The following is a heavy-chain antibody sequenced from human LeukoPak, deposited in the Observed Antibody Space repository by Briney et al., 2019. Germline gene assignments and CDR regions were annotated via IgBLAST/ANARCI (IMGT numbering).Heavy chain of an antibody. CDR2: INPNSGGT. CDR3: ARPLYSSSSNLDY. CDR1: GCTFTGYY. J-gene: IGHJ4*02. Sequence: GASVKVSCKASGCTFTGYYMHWVRQAPGQGLEWMGWINPNSGGTNYAQKFQGRVTMTRDTSISTAYMELSRLRSDDTAVYYCARPLYSSSSNLDYWGQGTLVTVSS. V-gene: IGHV1-2*02. D-gene: IGHD6-6*01.